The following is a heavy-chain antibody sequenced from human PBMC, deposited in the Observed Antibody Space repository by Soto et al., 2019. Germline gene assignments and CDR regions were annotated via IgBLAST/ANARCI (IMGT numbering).Heavy chain of an antibody. CDR3: ARTAYDILTGYNFEY. CDR1: GGSISSGDYY. V-gene: IGHV4-30-4*01. Sequence: LSLTCTGSGGSISSGDYYWSWIRQPPGKCLEWIGYIYYSGSTYYNPSLKSRVTISVDTSKNQSSLKLSSVTAADTAVYYCARTAYDILTGYNFEYWGNGTTVTVSS. D-gene: IGHD3-9*01. CDR2: IYYSGST. J-gene: IGHJ4*01.